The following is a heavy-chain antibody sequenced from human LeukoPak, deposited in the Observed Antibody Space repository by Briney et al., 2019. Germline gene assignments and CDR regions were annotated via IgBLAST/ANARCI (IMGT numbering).Heavy chain of an antibody. CDR3: AKKDYDSSGYYHDY. V-gene: IGHV3-30*02. Sequence: GGSLRLSCAASGFTFSSYGMHWVRQAPGKGLEWVAFIRYDGSNKYYADSVKGRFTISRDNSKNTLYLQMNSLRAEDTAVYYCAKKDYDSSGYYHDYWGQGTLVTVSS. CDR1: GFTFSSYG. J-gene: IGHJ4*02. CDR2: IRYDGSNK. D-gene: IGHD3-22*01.